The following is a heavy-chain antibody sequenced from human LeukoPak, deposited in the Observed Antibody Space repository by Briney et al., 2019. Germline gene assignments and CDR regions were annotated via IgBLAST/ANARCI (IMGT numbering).Heavy chain of an antibody. CDR2: IFYSGRS. D-gene: IGHD3-16*01. Sequence: SEALSLPCTVSGGPISSYPGSWIRRPPREGLELIGDIFYSGRSNHNPSLNRRATLQLNPSNNQFPLNVSAVTAGDPALYYLAIRDGDYVWDYYYMDVWGKGTTVTVS. CDR1: GGPISSYP. V-gene: IGHV4-59*01. J-gene: IGHJ6*03. CDR3: AIRDGDYVWDYYYMDV.